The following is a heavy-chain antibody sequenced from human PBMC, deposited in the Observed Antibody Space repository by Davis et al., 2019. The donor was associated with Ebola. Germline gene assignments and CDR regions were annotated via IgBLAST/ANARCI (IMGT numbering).Heavy chain of an antibody. CDR2: IYYSGST. D-gene: IGHD2-8*01. Sequence: SESLSLTCTASGFSISSYYLSWIRQPPGKGLEWVGYIYYSGSTNYNPSLKSRVTISVDTSKNQFSLQLNSVTPEDTAVYYCARDRTYYYYAMDVWGQGTTVTVSS. V-gene: IGHV4-59*12. CDR1: GFSISSYY. CDR3: ARDRTYYYYAMDV. J-gene: IGHJ6*02.